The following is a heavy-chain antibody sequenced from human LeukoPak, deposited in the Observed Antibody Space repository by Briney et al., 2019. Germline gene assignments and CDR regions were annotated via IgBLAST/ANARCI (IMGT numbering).Heavy chain of an antibody. CDR2: ISSSSSYI. V-gene: IGHV3-21*01. J-gene: IGHJ4*02. Sequence: GGSLRLSCAASGFTFSSYSMNWVRQAPGKGLEWVSSISSSSSYIYYADSVKGRFTISRDNAKNSLYLQMSSLRAEDTAVYYCARAYCGGDCYFGVNYWGQGTLVTVSS. CDR1: GFTFSSYS. CDR3: ARAYCGGDCYFGVNY. D-gene: IGHD2-21*02.